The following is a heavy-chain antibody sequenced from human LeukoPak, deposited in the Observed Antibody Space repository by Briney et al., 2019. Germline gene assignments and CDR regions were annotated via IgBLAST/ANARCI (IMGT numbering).Heavy chain of an antibody. CDR1: GGTFSSYA. Sequence: SVKVSCKASGGTFSSYAISWVRQAPGQGLEWMGGIIPIFGTANYAQKFQGRVTITTDESTSTAYMELSSLRSEDTAVYYCARASSESIAARPYWFDPWGQGTQVTVSS. CDR2: IIPIFGTA. D-gene: IGHD6-6*01. CDR3: ARASSESIAARPYWFDP. J-gene: IGHJ5*02. V-gene: IGHV1-69*05.